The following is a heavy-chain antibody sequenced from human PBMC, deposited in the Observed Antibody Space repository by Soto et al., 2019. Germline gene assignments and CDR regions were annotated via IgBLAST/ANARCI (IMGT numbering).Heavy chain of an antibody. Sequence: QVQLVQSGAEVKKPGSSVKVSCKASGGTFSSYAISWVRQAPGQGLEWMGGIIPIFGTANYAQKFQGRVTITADEPTSTAYRELSSLRSEDTAVYYCARDDSAMDGWGWFDPWGQGTLVTVSS. CDR2: IIPIFGTA. V-gene: IGHV1-69*01. J-gene: IGHJ5*02. D-gene: IGHD5-18*01. CDR3: ARDDSAMDGWGWFDP. CDR1: GGTFSSYA.